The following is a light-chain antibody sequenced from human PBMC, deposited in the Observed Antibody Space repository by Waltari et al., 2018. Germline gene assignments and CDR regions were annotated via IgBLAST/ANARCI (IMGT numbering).Light chain of an antibody. J-gene: IGLJ2*01. Sequence: SALTQPDSVSGSPGQSITISCSGISSDSGGYNYVSWYQQHPGEAPKVIIYDVTNRPSGVSNRFSGSKSGSSASLIISGLQPEDEAVYYCSSCTSSTTGIFGGGTKLTVL. V-gene: IGLV2-14*03. CDR3: SSCTSSTTGI. CDR1: SSDSGGYNY. CDR2: DVT.